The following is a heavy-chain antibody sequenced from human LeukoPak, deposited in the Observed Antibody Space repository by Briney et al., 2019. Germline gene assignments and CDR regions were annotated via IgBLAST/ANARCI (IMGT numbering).Heavy chain of an antibody. CDR3: AKAYTIFGEVIFQYLYMDV. Sequence: GGSLRLSCAASGFTFSSYGMHWVRQAPGKGLEWVAGISYDGTNKYYADSVKGRFIISRDNFKNTLYLQMNSLRAEDTAVYYCAKAYTIFGEVIFQYLYMDVWGKGTTVTVSS. CDR1: GFTFSSYG. D-gene: IGHD3-3*01. V-gene: IGHV3-30*18. CDR2: ISYDGTNK. J-gene: IGHJ6*03.